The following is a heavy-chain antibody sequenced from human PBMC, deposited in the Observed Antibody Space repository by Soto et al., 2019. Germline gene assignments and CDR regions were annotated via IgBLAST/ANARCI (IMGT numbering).Heavy chain of an antibody. CDR2: IYYSGST. CDR1: GGSISSYY. J-gene: IGHJ6*02. CDR3: ARDGSRRYGMDV. D-gene: IGHD5-12*01. V-gene: IGHV4-59*01. Sequence: SETLSLTCTVSGGSISSYYWSWIRQPPGKGLEWIGYIYYSGSTNYNPSLKSRVTISVDTSKNQFSLKLSSVTAADTAVYYCARDGSRRYGMDVWGQGTKVTVSS.